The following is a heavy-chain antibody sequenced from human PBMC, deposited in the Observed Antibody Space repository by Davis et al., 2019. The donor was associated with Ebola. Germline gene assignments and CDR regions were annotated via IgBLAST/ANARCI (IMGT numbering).Heavy chain of an antibody. CDR3: TSAYGDWDY. CDR1: GFTFSNAW. Sequence: GESLKISCAASGFTFSNAWMSWVRQAPGKGLEWVGRIRSKANSYATAYAASVKGRFTISRDDSKNTAYLQMNSLKTEDTAVYYCTSAYGDWDYWGQGTLVTVSS. V-gene: IGHV3-73*01. J-gene: IGHJ4*02. CDR2: IRSKANSYAT. D-gene: IGHD4-17*01.